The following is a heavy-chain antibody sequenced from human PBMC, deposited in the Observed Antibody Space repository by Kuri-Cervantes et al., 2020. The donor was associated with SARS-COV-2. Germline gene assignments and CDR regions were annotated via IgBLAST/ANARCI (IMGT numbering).Heavy chain of an antibody. CDR2: IYYSGST. J-gene: IGHJ4*02. Sequence: SETLSLTCTVPGGSISSSSYYWGWIRQPPGKGLEWIGSIYYSGSTYYNPSLKSRVTISVDTSKNQFSLKLSSVTAADTAVYYCARDLYSSSWPSFGYWGQGTLVTVSS. V-gene: IGHV4-39*07. CDR1: GGSISSSSYY. CDR3: ARDLYSSSWPSFGY. D-gene: IGHD6-13*01.